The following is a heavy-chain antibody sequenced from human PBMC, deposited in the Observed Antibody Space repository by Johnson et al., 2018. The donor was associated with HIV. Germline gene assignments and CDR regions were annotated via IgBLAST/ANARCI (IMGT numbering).Heavy chain of an antibody. CDR2: ISYDGSNK. V-gene: IGHV3-30*18. CDR3: AKEKDYGAFDI. Sequence: QMLLVESGGGLVQPGGSLRLSCAASGFTISSNYMSWVRQAPGKGLEWVAVISYDGSNKYYADSVKGRFTISRDNSKNTLYLQMNSLRVEDTAMYYCAKEKDYGAFDIWGQGTMVTVSS. CDR1: GFTISSNY. J-gene: IGHJ3*02. D-gene: IGHD3-16*01.